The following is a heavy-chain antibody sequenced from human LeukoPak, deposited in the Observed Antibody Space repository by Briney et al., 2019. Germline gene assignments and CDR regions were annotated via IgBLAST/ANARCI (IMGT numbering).Heavy chain of an antibody. CDR3: ARLGRYCSSTSCYSYYYGMDV. CDR2: IIPILGIA. V-gene: IGHV1-69*04. J-gene: IGHJ6*02. D-gene: IGHD2-2*02. CDR1: GGTFSSYA. Sequence: GASVKVSCKASGGTFSSYAINWVRQAPGQGLEWVGRIIPILGIANYAQKFQGRVTVTADKSTSTAYMELSSLRSEDTAVYYCARLGRYCSSTSCYSYYYGMDVWGQGTTVTVSS.